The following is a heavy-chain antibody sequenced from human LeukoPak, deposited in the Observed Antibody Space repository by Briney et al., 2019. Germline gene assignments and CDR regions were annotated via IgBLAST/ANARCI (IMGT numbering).Heavy chain of an antibody. J-gene: IGHJ4*02. D-gene: IGHD3-10*01. Sequence: GESLKISCKGSGYSFTSYWIGWVRQMPGKGLECMGIIYPGDSDTRYSPSFQVQVTISADKSISTAYLQWSSLKASDTAMYYCARQSGSSGFDPGIDYWGQGTLVTVSS. CDR2: IYPGDSDT. V-gene: IGHV5-51*01. CDR1: GYSFTSYW. CDR3: ARQSGSSGFDPGIDY.